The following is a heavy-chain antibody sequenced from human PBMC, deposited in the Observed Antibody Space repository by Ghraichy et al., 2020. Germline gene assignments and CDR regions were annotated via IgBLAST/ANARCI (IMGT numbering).Heavy chain of an antibody. CDR1: GFTFADYT. Sequence: GGSLRLSCSASGFTFADYTVTWVRQAQGKGMEWVGFIRSRPLGGTTEYAASVEGRFTISRDDSKSIAYLQVNSLKTEDTAVYYCARVYYFDTTAYYYVSFFDYWGQGTLVTVSS. D-gene: IGHD3-22*01. CDR2: IRSRPLGGTT. J-gene: IGHJ4*02. CDR3: ARVYYFDTTAYYYVSFFDY. V-gene: IGHV3-49*04.